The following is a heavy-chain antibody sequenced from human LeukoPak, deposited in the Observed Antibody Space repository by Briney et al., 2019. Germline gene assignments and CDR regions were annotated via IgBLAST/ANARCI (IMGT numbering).Heavy chain of an antibody. CDR1: GFTFSSYG. V-gene: IGHV3-30*02. D-gene: IGHD3-22*01. Sequence: PGGSLRLSCAASGFTFSSYGMHWVRQAPGKGLQWVAFVRSDETTKYYADSVKGRFTISRDNSRNTVSLSMSSLRTEDAAVYYCAIDLSVFYDTSATSTDFWGQGTLVTVSS. J-gene: IGHJ4*02. CDR2: VRSDETTK. CDR3: AIDLSVFYDTSATSTDF.